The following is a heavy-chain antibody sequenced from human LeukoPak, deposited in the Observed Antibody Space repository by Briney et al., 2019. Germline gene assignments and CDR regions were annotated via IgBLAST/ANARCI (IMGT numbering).Heavy chain of an antibody. CDR1: GFIFRIYG. V-gene: IGHV3-30*02. CDR2: VWHDGTKE. CDR3: VRDPMSGGNKYFDH. D-gene: IGHD2-15*01. J-gene: IGHJ4*02. Sequence: GGSLRLSCAASGFIFRIYGMHWVRQAPGKGLDWVAYVWHDGTKEYYADSVKGRFTISRDSSKSMVYLQMNSLRAEDTAVYYCVRDPMSGGNKYFDHWGQGTQVSVSS.